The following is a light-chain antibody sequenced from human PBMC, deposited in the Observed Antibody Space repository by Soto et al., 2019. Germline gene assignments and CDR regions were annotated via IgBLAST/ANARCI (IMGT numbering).Light chain of an antibody. J-gene: IGKJ5*01. CDR3: QQRSNWTLT. V-gene: IGKV3-11*01. CDR2: DAS. CDR1: QSVSSY. Sequence: EIVLTQSPATLSLSPGERATLSCRASQSVSSYLAWYQQKPGQAPRLLIYDASNRATGIPARFSGSGSGTDFTLTISSLEPEDFEVYYCQQRSNWTLTFGQGTRLEIK.